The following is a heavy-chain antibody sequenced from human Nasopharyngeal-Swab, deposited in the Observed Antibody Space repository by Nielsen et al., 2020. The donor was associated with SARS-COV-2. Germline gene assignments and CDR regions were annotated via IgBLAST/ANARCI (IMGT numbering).Heavy chain of an antibody. CDR3: ARVPAVAASRIDY. J-gene: IGHJ4*02. D-gene: IGHD6-19*01. CDR1: GYTLSNYA. V-gene: IGHV1-3*01. CDR2: INAGKGNT. Sequence: ASVKVSCKASGYTLSNYAMYWVRQAPGQRPEFMGWINAGKGNTIYSQRFQGRVRISRDTSANTVYTELNRLRSEDTAVYYCARVPAVAASRIDYWGQGTLVTVSS.